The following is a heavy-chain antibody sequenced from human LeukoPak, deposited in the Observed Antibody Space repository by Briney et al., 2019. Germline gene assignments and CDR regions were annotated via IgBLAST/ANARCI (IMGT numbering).Heavy chain of an antibody. J-gene: IGHJ5*02. CDR2: INPSGGST. V-gene: IGHV1-46*01. CDR3: ARKGFGYCSSTSCPGWFDP. CDR1: GYTFTSYY. Sequence: ASVKVSCKASGYTFTSYYMHWVRQAPGQGLEWMGIINPSGGSTSYAQKFQGRVTMTRDTSTSTVYMELSSLRSEDTAVYYCARKGFGYCSSTSCPGWFDPWGQGTLVTVSS. D-gene: IGHD2-2*01.